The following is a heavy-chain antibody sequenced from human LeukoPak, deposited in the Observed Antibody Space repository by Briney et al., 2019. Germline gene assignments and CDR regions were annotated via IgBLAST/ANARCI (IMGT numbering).Heavy chain of an antibody. CDR1: GGSISSTSYY. CDR2: IYFTGNT. V-gene: IGHV4-39*01. J-gene: IGHJ6*03. D-gene: IGHD5-12*01. CDR3: ARVARGSLSGYYYYYYMDV. Sequence: SETLSLTCTVSGGSISSTSYYWGWIRQPPGQGLEWIGTIYFTGNTYYSPSLNSRVTISVHTSKSQFSLRLSSVTAADTAVYYCARVARGSLSGYYYYYYMDVWGKGTTVTISS.